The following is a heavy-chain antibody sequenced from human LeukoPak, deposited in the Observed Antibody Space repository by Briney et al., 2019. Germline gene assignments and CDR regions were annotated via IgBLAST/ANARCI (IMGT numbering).Heavy chain of an antibody. D-gene: IGHD1-14*01. J-gene: IGHJ6*03. CDR3: ARDSGINYYYYMDV. Sequence: SETLSLTCTVSGGSISSGSYYWSWIRQPAGKGLEWIGRIYTSGSTNYNPSLKSRVTISVDTSKNQFSLKLSSVTAADTAVYYCARDSGINYYYYMDVWGKGTTVTVSS. V-gene: IGHV4-61*02. CDR1: GGSISSGSYY. CDR2: IYTSGST.